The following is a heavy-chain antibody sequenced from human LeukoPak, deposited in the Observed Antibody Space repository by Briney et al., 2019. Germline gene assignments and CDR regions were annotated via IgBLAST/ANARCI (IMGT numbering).Heavy chain of an antibody. V-gene: IGHV3-7*01. CDR3: ALRRRGYSYGFDY. CDR2: INQEGSEK. J-gene: IGHJ4*02. CDR1: GLTLNSYW. Sequence: PGGSLRLSCAASGLTLNSYWMSWVRRAPGKGLEWVANINQEGSEKYYVDSVKGRFSISRDNAKSSLYLQMNSLRDEDTAVYYCALRRRGYSYGFDYWGQGTLVTVSS. D-gene: IGHD5-18*01.